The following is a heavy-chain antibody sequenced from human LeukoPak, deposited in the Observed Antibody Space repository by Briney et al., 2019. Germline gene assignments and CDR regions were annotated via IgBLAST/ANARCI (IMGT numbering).Heavy chain of an antibody. D-gene: IGHD3-16*01. CDR2: VSSSGTTV. CDR1: GFTFSDYY. J-gene: IGHJ3*01. V-gene: IGHV3-11*01. CDR3: ARSDTLV. Sequence: IPGGSLRLSCAASGFTFSDYYMNWIRQAPGKGPELISYVSSSGTTVYYADSVRGRFTISRDNAKNSLYLQMNSLRAEDTALYHCARSDTLVWGQGTMVTVSS.